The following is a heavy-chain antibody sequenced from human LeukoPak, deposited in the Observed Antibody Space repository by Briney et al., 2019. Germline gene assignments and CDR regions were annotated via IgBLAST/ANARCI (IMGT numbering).Heavy chain of an antibody. D-gene: IGHD4-11*01. CDR2: ISGSGSTT. Sequence: GGSLSLSCTASGFTFSTYAMSWVRQPPGKGLDWISAISGSGSTTFYGDSVKGRFTISRNNSKNTLYLQMNSLRAEDTAVYYCAQVLTEAPNWFDPWGQGTLVTVS. V-gene: IGHV3-23*01. CDR1: GFTFSTYA. CDR3: AQVLTEAPNWFDP. J-gene: IGHJ5*02.